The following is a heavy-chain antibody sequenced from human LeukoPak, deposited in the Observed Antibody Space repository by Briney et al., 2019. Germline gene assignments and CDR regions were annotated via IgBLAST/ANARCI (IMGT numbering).Heavy chain of an antibody. D-gene: IGHD3-10*01. CDR1: GGSFSGYY. Sequence: ETLSLTCAVYGGSFSGYYWGWIRQPPGKTLEWIGSIYSSGSTYYNPSLKSRVIIIIDTPKNHFSLTLSSVTAADTAVYYCARSDGYGLVGIWGQGTMVTVSS. J-gene: IGHJ3*02. CDR3: ARSDGYGLVGI. CDR2: IYSSGST. V-gene: IGHV4-34*01.